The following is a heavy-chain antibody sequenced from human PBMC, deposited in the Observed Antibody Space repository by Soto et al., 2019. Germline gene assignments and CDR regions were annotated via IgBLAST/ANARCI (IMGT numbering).Heavy chain of an antibody. J-gene: IGHJ6*02. V-gene: IGHV1-18*04. D-gene: IGHD2-15*01. CDR2: ISAYNGNT. CDR3: XXXXXVVXXAASLYYYYGMDV. CDR1: GYTFTSYG. Sequence: QVQLVQSGAEVKKPGASVKVSCKASGYTFTSYGISWVRQAPGQGLEWMGWISAYNGNTNYAQKLQGRVTMTTDTSXXTXXMELRSLRSDDXXXXYCXXXXXVVXXAASLYYYYGMDVWGQXTXXTVSS.